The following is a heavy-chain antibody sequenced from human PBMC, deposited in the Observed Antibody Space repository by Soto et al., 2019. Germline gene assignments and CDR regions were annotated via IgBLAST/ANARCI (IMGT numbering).Heavy chain of an antibody. CDR1: GFTFSAAW. Sequence: EVQVVESGGGLVNPGGSLRLSCTASGFTFSAAWMSWVRQTPGKGKGLEWVGRIESKADGGTTVYAASVKDRFTISRDDSKNTLYLQMNSLKTEDTATYYCATHNWKNGGNFFDPWGQGTLVTVSS. D-gene: IGHD1-20*01. CDR3: ATHNWKNGGNFFDP. CDR2: IESKADGGTT. V-gene: IGHV3-15*04. J-gene: IGHJ5*02.